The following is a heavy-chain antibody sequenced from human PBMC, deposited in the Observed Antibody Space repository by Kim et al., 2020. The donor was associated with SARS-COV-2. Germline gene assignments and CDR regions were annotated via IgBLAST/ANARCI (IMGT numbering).Heavy chain of an antibody. D-gene: IGHD3-10*01. Sequence: GESLKISCKGSGYSFTNYWIDWVRQMPGKGLEWMGIIYPDDSDTRYSPSFRGQVTISADKSISTAYLQWSSLEASDTAMYYCARVTYYYGSGSYYYYGMDVWGQGTTVTVSS. V-gene: IGHV5-51*01. J-gene: IGHJ6*02. CDR1: GYSFTNYW. CDR3: ARVTYYYGSGSYYYYGMDV. CDR2: IYPDDSDT.